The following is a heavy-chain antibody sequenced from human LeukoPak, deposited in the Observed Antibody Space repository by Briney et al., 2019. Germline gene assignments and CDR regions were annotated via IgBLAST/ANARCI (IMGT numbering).Heavy chain of an antibody. V-gene: IGHV3-30*18. CDR2: ISYDGSNK. Sequence: GGSLRLSCAASGFTFSSNGMHWVRQAPGKGLEWVAVISYDGSNKYYADSVKGRFTISRDNSKNTLYLQMDSLRAEDTAVYYCAKRTKVGATTFHYYGMDVWGQGTTVTVSS. D-gene: IGHD1-26*01. CDR1: GFTFSSNG. J-gene: IGHJ6*02. CDR3: AKRTKVGATTFHYYGMDV.